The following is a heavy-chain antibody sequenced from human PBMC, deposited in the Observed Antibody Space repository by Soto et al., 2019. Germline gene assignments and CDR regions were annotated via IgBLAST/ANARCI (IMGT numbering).Heavy chain of an antibody. D-gene: IGHD3-3*01. CDR1: GFSLSTSGMC. V-gene: IGHV2-70*01. CDR2: IDWDDDK. J-gene: IGHJ4*02. CDR3: ARIKGRNDFWSGYSNPIDY. Sequence: SGPTLVNPTQTLTLTCTFSGFSLSTSGMCVSWIRQPPGKALEWLALIDWDDDKYYSTSLKTRLTISKDTSKNQVVLTMTNMDPVDTATYYCARIKGRNDFWSGYSNPIDYWGQGTLVTVSS.